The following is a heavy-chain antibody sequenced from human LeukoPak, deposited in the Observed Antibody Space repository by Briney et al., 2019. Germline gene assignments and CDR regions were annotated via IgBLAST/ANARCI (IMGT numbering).Heavy chain of an antibody. CDR3: ARDPDYFDDSGYT. D-gene: IGHD5-12*01. CDR1: GGSVSSNRYY. Sequence: SETLSLTCTVSGGSVSSNRYYWGWIRQPPGKGLEWIGSMYYNGGTYYNPSLKSRVTISADTSKNQFSLKLTSVTAADTAVYFCARDPDYFDDSGYTWGQGTLVTVSS. CDR2: MYYNGGT. J-gene: IGHJ5*02. V-gene: IGHV4-39*07.